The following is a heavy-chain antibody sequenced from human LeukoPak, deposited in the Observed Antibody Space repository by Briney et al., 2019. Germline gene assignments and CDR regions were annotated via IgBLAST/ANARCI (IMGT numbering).Heavy chain of an antibody. V-gene: IGHV4-61*02. J-gene: IGHJ5*02. D-gene: IGHD3-10*01. CDR1: GGSISSGSYY. Sequence: SETLSLTCTVSGGSISSGSYYWSWIRQPAGKGLEWIGRIYTSGSTNYNPSLKSRVTISVDTSKNQFSLKLSSVTAADTAVYYCARDHYGSGSYFDPWGQGTLVTVSS. CDR2: IYTSGST. CDR3: ARDHYGSGSYFDP.